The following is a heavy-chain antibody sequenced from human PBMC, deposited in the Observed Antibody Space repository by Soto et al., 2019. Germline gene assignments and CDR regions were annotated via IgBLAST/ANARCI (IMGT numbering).Heavy chain of an antibody. CDR3: ARVVPGAEAWFGP. Sequence: ASVKVSFKTSGYTFSNYGITWMRQAPGQPLEWLGWISLYSDGTNYAQKFQGRVSMTTDTSTTTAYMELRSLRSDDTAVYYCARVVPGAEAWFGPWGQGTLVTVSS. CDR1: GYTFSNYG. J-gene: IGHJ5*02. D-gene: IGHD2-2*01. CDR2: ISLYSDGT. V-gene: IGHV1-18*01.